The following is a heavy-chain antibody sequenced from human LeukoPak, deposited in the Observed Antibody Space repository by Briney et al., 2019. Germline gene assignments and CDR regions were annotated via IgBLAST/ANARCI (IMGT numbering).Heavy chain of an antibody. V-gene: IGHV1-69*05. D-gene: IGHD3-10*01. J-gene: IGHJ4*02. CDR1: GGTFSSYA. Sequence: SVKVSCKASGGTFSSYAISWVRQAPGQGLEWMAGFIPIIGTPNYAQKFQGRVTITTDESTSTAYMELSSLRSEDTAVYYCARAHYYGSGSILYYFPYWGQGTLVTVSS. CDR3: ARAHYYGSGSILYYFPY. CDR2: FIPIIGTP.